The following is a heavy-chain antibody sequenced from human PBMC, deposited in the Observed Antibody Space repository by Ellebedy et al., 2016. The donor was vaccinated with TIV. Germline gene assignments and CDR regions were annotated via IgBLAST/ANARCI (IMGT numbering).Heavy chain of an antibody. J-gene: IGHJ6*02. Sequence: SETLSLTXTVSGGSISSGGYYWSWIRQHPGKGLEWIGYIYYSGSTYYNPSLKSRVTISVDTSKNQFSLKLSSVTAADTAVYYCARSRGSYGYSYYYYGMDVWGQGTTVTVSS. V-gene: IGHV4-31*03. CDR1: GGSISSGGYY. D-gene: IGHD5-18*01. CDR3: ARSRGSYGYSYYYYGMDV. CDR2: IYYSGST.